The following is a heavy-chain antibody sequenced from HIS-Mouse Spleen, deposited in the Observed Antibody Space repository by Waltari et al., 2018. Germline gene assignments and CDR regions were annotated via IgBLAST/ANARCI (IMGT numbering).Heavy chain of an antibody. CDR1: GFTFSSYV. V-gene: IGHV3-7*01. J-gene: IGHJ4*02. Sequence: EVQLVESGGGLVQPGGSLRLSCAASGFTFSSYVLSWVRQAPGKGLEWVANIKQDGSEKYYVDSVKGRFTISRDNAKNSLYLQMNSLRAEDTAVYYCASDSSSSYWGQGTLVTVSS. CDR2: IKQDGSEK. CDR3: ASDSSSSY. D-gene: IGHD6-6*01.